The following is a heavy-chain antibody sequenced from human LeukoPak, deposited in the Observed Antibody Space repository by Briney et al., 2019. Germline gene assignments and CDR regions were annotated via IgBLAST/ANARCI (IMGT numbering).Heavy chain of an antibody. CDR3: VRDSYGTS. CDR2: IYTAGNT. V-gene: IGHV3-66*01. D-gene: IGHD3-16*01. CDR1: GVTVSSSY. Sequence: GGSLRLSCAVSGVTVSSSYMSWVRQSPGKGLEWVAIIYTAGNTYYADSVRGRFTISRDNSKNMLYLEMNGLRDEDTAVYYCVRDSYGTSWGQGTLVTVSS. J-gene: IGHJ5*02.